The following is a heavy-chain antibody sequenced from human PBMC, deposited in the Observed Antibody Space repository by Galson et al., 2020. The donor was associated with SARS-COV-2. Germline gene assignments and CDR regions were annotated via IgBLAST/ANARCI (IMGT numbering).Heavy chain of an antibody. CDR3: ARGYMGNDYFDY. CDR2: ISNDGSNK. D-gene: IGHD5-18*01. Sequence: GGSLRLSCAASGFTFSSYGMHWVRQAPGKGLDWVAVISNDGSNKYYADSMRGRFTISGDNAKNTLYLQMNSLRAEDTAVYYCARGYMGNDYFDYWGQGTLVTVSS. V-gene: IGHV3-30*03. J-gene: IGHJ4*02. CDR1: GFTFSSYG.